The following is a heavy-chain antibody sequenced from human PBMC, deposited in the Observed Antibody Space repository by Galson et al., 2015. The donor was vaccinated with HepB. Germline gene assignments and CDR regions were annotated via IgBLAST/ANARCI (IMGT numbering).Heavy chain of an antibody. D-gene: IGHD3-3*01. CDR2: VSSSSSYI. CDR1: GFTFSSYS. V-gene: IGHV3-21*01. CDR3: ARDAKYYDFWSGYYTPYYYYGMDV. J-gene: IGHJ6*02. Sequence: SLRLSCAASGFTFSSYSMNWVRQAPGKGLEWVSSVSSSSSYIYYADSVKGRFTISRDNAKNSLYLQMNSLRAEDTAVYYCARDAKYYDFWSGYYTPYYYYGMDVWGQGTTVTVSS.